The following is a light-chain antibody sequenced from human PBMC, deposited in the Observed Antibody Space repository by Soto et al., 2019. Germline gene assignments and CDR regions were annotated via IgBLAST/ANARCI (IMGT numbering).Light chain of an antibody. Sequence: EIVLTQSPATLSSFPGDRVTLSCRASQYINTRLAWYQHRPGQVPRLLIYGASNRATGVSARFSGSGSGTEFTLTINSLQSEDFVVYFCQQYNDWPTFGQGTKVDIK. CDR1: QYINTR. CDR2: GAS. CDR3: QQYNDWPT. V-gene: IGKV3-15*01. J-gene: IGKJ1*01.